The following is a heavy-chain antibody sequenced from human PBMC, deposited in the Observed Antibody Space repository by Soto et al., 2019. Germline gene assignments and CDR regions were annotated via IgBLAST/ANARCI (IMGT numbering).Heavy chain of an antibody. Sequence: GGSLRLSCAASGFTFSTYGMHWVRQAPGKGLEWLAVISYDGSKKYYTDSVKGRFTISRDNSKSTLYLQMNSLRADDTAVYYCAKDRSPGANENWGPRTLVTVSS. CDR3: AKDRSPGANEN. V-gene: IGHV3-30*18. D-gene: IGHD1-26*01. CDR2: ISYDGSKK. CDR1: GFTFSTYG. J-gene: IGHJ4*02.